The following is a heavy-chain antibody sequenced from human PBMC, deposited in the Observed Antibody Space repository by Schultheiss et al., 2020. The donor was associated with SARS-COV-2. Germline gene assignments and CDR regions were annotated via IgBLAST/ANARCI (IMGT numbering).Heavy chain of an antibody. Sequence: GESLKISCAASGFTFSNYAMSWVRQAPGKGLEWVSSISGSAASTFYAGPVKGRFTISRDNSRNTLSLQMNSLRAEDTAVYYCARGQSVTPFDYWGQGTLVTVSS. J-gene: IGHJ4*02. D-gene: IGHD4-17*01. V-gene: IGHV3-23*01. CDR2: ISGSAAST. CDR1: GFTFSNYA. CDR3: ARGQSVTPFDY.